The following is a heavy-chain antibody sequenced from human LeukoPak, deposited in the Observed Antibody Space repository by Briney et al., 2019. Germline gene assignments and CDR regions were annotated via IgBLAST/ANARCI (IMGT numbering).Heavy chain of an antibody. CDR1: GGSISSSSYY. CDR3: ARHSRRESYYYGAGSYYNRSPY. J-gene: IGHJ4*02. Sequence: PSETLSLTCTVSGGSISSSSYYWGWIRQPPGKGLEWIVSIYYSGSTYYNPSLKSRVTISVDTSKNQFSLKLSSVTAADTAVYYCARHSRRESYYYGAGSYYNRSPYWGQGTLVTVSS. D-gene: IGHD3-10*01. CDR2: IYYSGST. V-gene: IGHV4-39*01.